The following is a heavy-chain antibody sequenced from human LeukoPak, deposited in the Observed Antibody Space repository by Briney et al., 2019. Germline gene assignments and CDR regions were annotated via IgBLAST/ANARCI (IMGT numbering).Heavy chain of an antibody. V-gene: IGHV4-4*02. CDR3: ARSELLWFGGVNSGFDY. J-gene: IGHJ4*02. CDR1: GASITSSNW. CDR2: IYYSGST. Sequence: PSGTLSLTCAVSGASITSSNWWSWVRQPPGKGLEWIGYIYYSGSTNYNPSLKNRVTISLDTSKNQFSLKLSSVTAADTAVYYCARSELLWFGGVNSGFDYWGQGTLVTVSS. D-gene: IGHD3-10*01.